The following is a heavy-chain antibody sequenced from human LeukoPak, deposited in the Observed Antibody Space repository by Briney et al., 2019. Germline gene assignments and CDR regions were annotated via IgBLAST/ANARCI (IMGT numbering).Heavy chain of an antibody. V-gene: IGHV3-7*01. CDR3: ARPYGIGWSGLEH. CDR1: GFTFSNYW. J-gene: IGHJ4*02. Sequence: RPGGSLRLSRAASGFTFSNYWMTWVRQAPGKGLEWVANIKPDGSAQYYADSVRGRFTISRDSAKNSVFLQMNSLRAEDTAVYHCARPYGIGWSGLEHWGRGTLVTVSS. CDR2: IKPDGSAQ. D-gene: IGHD6-19*01.